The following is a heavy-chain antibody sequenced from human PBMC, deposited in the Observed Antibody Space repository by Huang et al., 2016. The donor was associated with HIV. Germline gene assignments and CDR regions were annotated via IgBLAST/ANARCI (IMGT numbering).Heavy chain of an antibody. CDR2: MNPNTGNT. Sequence: QVHLVQSEAEVKKPGASVKVSCKASGYTFTNYDINWVRQAPGRGLEWMGWMNPNTGNTGVAKSFQGRVNMTRKTSITTAYMELTSLTSEDTAVYYCARSAYGDLDYWGLGTLVIVSS. D-gene: IGHD4-17*01. V-gene: IGHV1-8*02. CDR3: ARSAYGDLDY. J-gene: IGHJ4*02. CDR1: GYTFTNYD.